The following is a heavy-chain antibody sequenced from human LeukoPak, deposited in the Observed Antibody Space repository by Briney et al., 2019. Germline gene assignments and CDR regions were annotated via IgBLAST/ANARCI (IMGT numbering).Heavy chain of an antibody. CDR1: GGSISTNY. CDR3: ARDFEVVTNSWFDP. J-gene: IGHJ5*02. D-gene: IGHD2-21*02. V-gene: IGHV4-4*07. Sequence: SQTLSLTCTVSGGSISTNYWSWIRQLAGNGIEWIGRIYTSGSTNYNPSLKSRVTMSVDTSKNQFSLKLSSVTAADTAVYYCARDFEVVTNSWFDPWGQGTLVTVSS. CDR2: IYTSGST.